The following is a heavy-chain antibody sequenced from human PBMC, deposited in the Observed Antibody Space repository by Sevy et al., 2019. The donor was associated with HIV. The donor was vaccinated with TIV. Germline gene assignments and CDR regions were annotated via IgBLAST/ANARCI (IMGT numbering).Heavy chain of an antibody. CDR3: ARDGDYNILGTGTFEL. CDR2: INTNTGNP. D-gene: IGHD3-9*01. J-gene: IGHJ2*01. V-gene: IGHV7-4-1*01. CDR1: GYTFSMFA. Sequence: ASVKVSCEVSGYTFSMFALNWLRQAPGQGLEYMGWINTNTGNPMYAQGFTGRFVFSLDSSANTAHLHIYNVKSEDTAVYYCARDGDYNILGTGTFELWGRGTLVTVSS.